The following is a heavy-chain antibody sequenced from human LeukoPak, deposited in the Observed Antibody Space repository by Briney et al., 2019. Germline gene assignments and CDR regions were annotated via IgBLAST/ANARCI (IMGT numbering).Heavy chain of an antibody. J-gene: IGHJ4*02. CDR3: ARTSIRIAAAPWDY. CDR1: GYTFTSYG. Sequence: GASVKVSCKASGYTFTSYGISWVRQAPGQGLEWMGWINPISGYTDSAQKFQGRVTMTRDTSINTAYMDLRRLRSDDTAVYFCARTSIRIAAAPWDYWGQGTLVTVSS. CDR2: INPISGYT. V-gene: IGHV1-2*02. D-gene: IGHD6-13*01.